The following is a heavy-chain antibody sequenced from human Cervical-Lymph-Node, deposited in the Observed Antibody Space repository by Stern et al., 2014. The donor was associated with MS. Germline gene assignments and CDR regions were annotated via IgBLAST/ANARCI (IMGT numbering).Heavy chain of an antibody. CDR3: ASVPPVQHCSSTTCGHAFDI. J-gene: IGHJ3*02. CDR2: IIPIFGTA. V-gene: IGHV1-69*01. D-gene: IGHD2-2*01. CDR1: GGTFSSYA. Sequence: VQLVESGAEVKKPGSSVKVSCKASGGTFSSYAISWVRQAPGQGLEWMGGIIPIFGTANYAQKFQGRVTITADDPTSTAYMELRSLRSEDRAVYYCASVPPVQHCSSTTCGHAFDIWGQGTMVTVSS.